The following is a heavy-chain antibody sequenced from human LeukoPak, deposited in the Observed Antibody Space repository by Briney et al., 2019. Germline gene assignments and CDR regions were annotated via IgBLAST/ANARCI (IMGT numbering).Heavy chain of an antibody. J-gene: IGHJ6*03. D-gene: IGHD3-10*01. Sequence: ASVKVSCKASGYTFTGYYMHWVRQAPGQGLEWMGWINPNSGGTNYAQKFQGRVTMTRDTSISTAYMELRSLRSDDTAVYYCARDLYRYYYGSGSQYYYYMDVWGKGTTVTISS. CDR1: GYTFTGYY. CDR2: INPNSGGT. CDR3: ARDLYRYYYGSGSQYYYYMDV. V-gene: IGHV1-2*02.